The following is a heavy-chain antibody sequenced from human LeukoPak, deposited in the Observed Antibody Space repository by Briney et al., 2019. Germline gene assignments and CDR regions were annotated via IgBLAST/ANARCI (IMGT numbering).Heavy chain of an antibody. D-gene: IGHD6-13*01. CDR1: GYSFTSYW. CDR3: VRRAYSSSWYYFDY. Sequence: GGSLKISCQGSGYSFTSYWIGWVRQMPGKGLEWMGIIYPGDSDTRYSPSFQGQVTISADKSINTANLQWSSLKASDTAMYYCVRRAYSSSWYYFDYWGQGTLVTVSS. V-gene: IGHV5-51*01. CDR2: IYPGDSDT. J-gene: IGHJ4*02.